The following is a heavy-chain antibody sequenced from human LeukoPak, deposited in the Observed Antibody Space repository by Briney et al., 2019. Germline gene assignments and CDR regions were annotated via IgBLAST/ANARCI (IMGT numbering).Heavy chain of an antibody. J-gene: IGHJ4*02. CDR3: ARGRGDEYGDYDY. CDR2: INHSGSI. CDR1: SGSFSGYS. V-gene: IGHV4-34*01. Sequence: SETLSPTCAVYSGSFSGYSWSWIRQPPGKGPEWIGEINHSGSINYNPSVRSRVTISEDTSKNQFSLKLNSVTAADTAVYYCARGRGDEYGDYDYWGQGSLVTVSS. D-gene: IGHD4-17*01.